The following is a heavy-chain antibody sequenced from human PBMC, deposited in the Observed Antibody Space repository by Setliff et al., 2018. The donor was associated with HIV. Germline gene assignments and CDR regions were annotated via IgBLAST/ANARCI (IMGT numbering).Heavy chain of an antibody. D-gene: IGHD1-26*01. CDR3: ARGYLISGTQKSYYMDV. CDR1: GYIFTSYD. CDR2: MNPNSGNT. J-gene: IGHJ6*03. Sequence: ASVKVSCKASGYIFTSYDINWVRQATGQGLEWMGWMNPNSGNTGYAQKLQGRVTITRNTSINTAYMELSSLRSEDTAVCYCARGYLISGTQKSYYMDVWGKGTTVTVSS. V-gene: IGHV1-8*03.